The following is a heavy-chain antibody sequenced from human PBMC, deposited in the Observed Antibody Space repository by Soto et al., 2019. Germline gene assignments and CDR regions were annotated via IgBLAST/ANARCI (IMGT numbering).Heavy chain of an antibody. V-gene: IGHV1-18*04. CDR3: ARTLMGEVAADP. J-gene: IGHJ5*02. Sequence: ASVKVSCKASGYTFTSYGISWVRQAPGQGLEWMGWISAYNGNTNYAQKLQGRVTMTTDTSTGTAYMELRSLRSDDTAVYYCARTLMGEVAADPWGQGTLVTVSS. CDR2: ISAYNGNT. CDR1: GYTFTSYG. D-gene: IGHD2-15*01.